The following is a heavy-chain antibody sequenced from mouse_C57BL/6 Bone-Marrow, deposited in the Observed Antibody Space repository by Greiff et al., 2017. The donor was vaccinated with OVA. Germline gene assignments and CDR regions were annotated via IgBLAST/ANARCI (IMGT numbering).Heavy chain of an antibody. CDR2: IYPGNSDT. V-gene: IGHV1-5*01. Sequence: VQLQQSGTVLARPGASVKMSCKPSGYTFTSYWMHWVKQRPGQGLEWIGAIYPGNSDTSYNQKFKGKAKLTAVTSASTAYMELSSLTNEDSAVYYCTRRGGYYGYDYAMDYWGQGTSVTVSS. CDR3: TRRGGYYGYDYAMDY. J-gene: IGHJ4*01. CDR1: GYTFTSYW. D-gene: IGHD2-2*01.